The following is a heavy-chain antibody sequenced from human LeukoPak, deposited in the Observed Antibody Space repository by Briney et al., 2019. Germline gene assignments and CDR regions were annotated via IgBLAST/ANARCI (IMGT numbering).Heavy chain of an antibody. V-gene: IGHV3-30*18. D-gene: IGHD2-21*02. CDR2: ISYDGSNK. J-gene: IGHJ4*02. Sequence: PGGSLRLSCAASGFTFSSYGMHCVRQAPGKGREWVAVISYDGSNKYYADSVKGRFTISRDNSKNTLYLQMNSLRAEDTAVYYCAKDAVVVTPGSGFFDYWGQGTLVTVSS. CDR1: GFTFSSYG. CDR3: AKDAVVVTPGSGFFDY.